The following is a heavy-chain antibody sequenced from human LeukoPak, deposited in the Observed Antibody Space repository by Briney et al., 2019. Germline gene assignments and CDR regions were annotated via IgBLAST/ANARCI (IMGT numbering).Heavy chain of an antibody. J-gene: IGHJ1*01. Sequence: SQTLSLTRAVSGGSISSGGYSWSWIRQPPGTGLEWIGYIYHSGSTYYNPSLKSRVTISVDRSKNQFSLKLSSVTAADTAVYYCARENGVYFQHWGQGTLVTVSS. CDR3: ARENGVYFQH. D-gene: IGHD2-8*01. V-gene: IGHV4-30-2*01. CDR1: GGSISSGGYS. CDR2: IYHSGST.